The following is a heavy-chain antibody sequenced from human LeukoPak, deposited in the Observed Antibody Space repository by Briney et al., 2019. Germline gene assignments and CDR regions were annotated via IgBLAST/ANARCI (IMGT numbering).Heavy chain of an antibody. V-gene: IGHV1-18*01. CDR2: ISAYNGNT. CDR1: GYTFTNYD. J-gene: IGHJ4*02. D-gene: IGHD4-17*01. Sequence: ASVKVSCXASGYTFTNYDINWVRQAPGQGLEWMGWISAYNGNTNYAQKLQGRVTMTTDTSTSTVYMELRSLRSDDTAVYYCARGSNGDYVVWGQGTLVTVSS. CDR3: ARGSNGDYVV.